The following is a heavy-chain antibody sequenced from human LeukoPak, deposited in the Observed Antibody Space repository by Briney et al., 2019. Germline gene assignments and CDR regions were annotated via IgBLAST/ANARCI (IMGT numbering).Heavy chain of an antibody. CDR3: ARGASGSYLQSPLGY. V-gene: IGHV4-59*01. J-gene: IGHJ4*02. CDR1: GVSISSYY. Sequence: SETLSLTCTVSGVSISSYYWSWNRQPPGKGLEWIGYIYYSGSTNYNPSLKSRVTISVDTSKNQFSLKLSSVTAADTAVYYCARGASGSYLQSPLGYWGQGTLVTVSS. CDR2: IYYSGST. D-gene: IGHD1-26*01.